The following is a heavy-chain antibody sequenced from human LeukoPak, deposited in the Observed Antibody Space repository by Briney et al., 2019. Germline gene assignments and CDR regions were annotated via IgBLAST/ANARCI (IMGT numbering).Heavy chain of an antibody. CDR3: ARGTGGDSYYFDY. D-gene: IGHD4-17*01. CDR1: GYTFTGYY. V-gene: IGHV1-2*04. J-gene: IGHJ4*02. Sequence: ASVKVSCKASGYTFTGYYMHWVRQAPGQGLEWMGWINPNSGGTNYAQKFQGWVTMTRDTSISTAYMELSRLRSDDTAVYYCARGTGGDSYYFDYWGQGTLVTVSS. CDR2: INPNSGGT.